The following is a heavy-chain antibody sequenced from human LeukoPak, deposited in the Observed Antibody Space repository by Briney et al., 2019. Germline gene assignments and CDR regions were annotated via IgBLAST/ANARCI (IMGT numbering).Heavy chain of an antibody. CDR2: MYNSEST. CDR3: ARHVLTAGSID. J-gene: IGHJ4*02. CDR1: GGSINTYY. Sequence: SETLSLTCTISGGSINTYYGSWIRQPPGKGLEWIAYMYNSESTKYNPSLKSRVTISVDTSKKQFSLKLRSVTAADTALYYCARHVLTAGSIDWGQGTLVTVSS. D-gene: IGHD3-9*01. V-gene: IGHV4-59*08.